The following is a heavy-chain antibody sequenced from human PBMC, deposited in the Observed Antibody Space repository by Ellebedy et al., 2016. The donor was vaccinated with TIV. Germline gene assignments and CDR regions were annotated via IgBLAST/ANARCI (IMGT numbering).Heavy chain of an antibody. V-gene: IGHV5-51*01. CDR3: ARLTPAHSGYPFDY. D-gene: IGHD3-22*01. Sequence: KVSCXGSGYSFTSYWIGWVRQMPGKGLEWMGIIYPGDSDTRYSPSFQGQVTISADKSISTAYLQWSSLKASDTAMYYCARLTPAHSGYPFDYWGQGTLVTVSS. CDR1: GYSFTSYW. J-gene: IGHJ4*02. CDR2: IYPGDSDT.